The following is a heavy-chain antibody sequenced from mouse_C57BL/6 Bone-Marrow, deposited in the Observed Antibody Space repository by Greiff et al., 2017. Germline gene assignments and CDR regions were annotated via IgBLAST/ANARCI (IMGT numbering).Heavy chain of an antibody. CDR1: GYTFTSYW. D-gene: IGHD2-2*01. CDR2: INPSSGYT. V-gene: IGHV1-7*01. CDR3: LGFDADYAMDY. J-gene: IGHJ4*01. Sequence: VQLVESGAELAKPGASVKLSCKASGYTFTSYWMHWVKQRPGQGLEWIGYINPSSGYTKYNQKFKDKDTLTADKSSSTAYMQLSSLTYEDSAVYYCLGFDADYAMDYWGQGTSVTVSS.